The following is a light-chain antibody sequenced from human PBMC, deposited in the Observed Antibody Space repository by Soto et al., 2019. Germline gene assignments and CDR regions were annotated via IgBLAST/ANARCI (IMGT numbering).Light chain of an antibody. Sequence: EIVMTQSPATLSVSPGERATLSCRASQSVSSNLAWYQQKPGQAPRLLIYGASTRATGIPARFSGSGSGTAFTLTISSLQSEDFAVYYSQQYHNWPPRTFGQGTKVELK. V-gene: IGKV3-15*01. J-gene: IGKJ1*01. CDR3: QQYHNWPPRT. CDR1: QSVSSN. CDR2: GAS.